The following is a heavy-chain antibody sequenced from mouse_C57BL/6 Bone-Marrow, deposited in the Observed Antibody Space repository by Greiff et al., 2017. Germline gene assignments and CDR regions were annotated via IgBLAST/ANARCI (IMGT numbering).Heavy chain of an antibody. CDR1: GYTFTSYT. CDR2: INPSSGYT. Sequence: QVQLQQSGAELARPGASVKMSCKASGYTFTSYTMHWVKQRPGQGLEWIGYINPSSGYTKYNQKFKDKATLTADKSSSTAYMQLSSLTSEDSAVYYCARGYYSPYAMDYWGQGTSGTVSS. CDR3: ARGYYSPYAMDY. J-gene: IGHJ4*01. D-gene: IGHD2-12*01. V-gene: IGHV1-4*01.